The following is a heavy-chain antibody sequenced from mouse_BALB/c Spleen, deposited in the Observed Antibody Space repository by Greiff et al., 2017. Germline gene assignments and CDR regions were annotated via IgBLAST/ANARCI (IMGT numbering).Heavy chain of an antibody. D-gene: IGHD2-1*01. Sequence: QVQLQQSGPGLVQPSQSLSITCTVSGFSLTSYGVHWVRQSPGKGLEWLGVIWSGGSTDYNAAFISRLSISKDNSKSQVFFKMNSLQANDTAIYYCARMRGNYGYYYAMDYWGQGTSVTVSS. CDR2: IWSGGST. CDR3: ARMRGNYGYYYAMDY. CDR1: GFSLTSYG. J-gene: IGHJ4*01. V-gene: IGHV2-2*02.